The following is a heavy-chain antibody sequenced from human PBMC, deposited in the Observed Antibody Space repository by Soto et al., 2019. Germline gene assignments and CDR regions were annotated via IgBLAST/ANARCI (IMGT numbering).Heavy chain of an antibody. CDR1: GLCVWSRE. CDR3: ARDRFDDLWSGYPYGLDV. CDR2: VYSDGKT. J-gene: IGHJ6*02. V-gene: IGHV3-66*01. D-gene: IGHD3-3*01. Sequence: CSMGICCAACGLCVWSREMAGVCKAPGKGLEWVSVVYSDGKTYYADSVKGRLIISRDNSKNMLYLQMNSLRAEDTAVYYCARDRFDDLWSGYPYGLDVWGQGTTVTVSS.